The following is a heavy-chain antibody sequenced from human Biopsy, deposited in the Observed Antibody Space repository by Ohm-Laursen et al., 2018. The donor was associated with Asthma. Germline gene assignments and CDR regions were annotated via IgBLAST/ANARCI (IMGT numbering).Heavy chain of an antibody. CDR2: IYYSGRT. CDR3: ARAVSSSSYWYFDL. D-gene: IGHD6-6*01. CDR1: GDAMSTSGSY. Sequence: PSETLSLTWIVSGDAMSTSGSYWGWIRQSPGKGLEWIGSIYYSGRTSYNPSLESRVTISADTSKNHFSLKVTSVTAADTAVYYCARAVSSSSYWYFDLWGRGDLVTVSS. J-gene: IGHJ2*01. V-gene: IGHV4-39*02.